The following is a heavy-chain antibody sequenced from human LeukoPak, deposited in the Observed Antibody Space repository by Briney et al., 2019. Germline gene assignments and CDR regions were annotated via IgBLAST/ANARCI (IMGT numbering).Heavy chain of an antibody. V-gene: IGHV3-74*01. CDR1: GFKFSDFW. CDR2: IRGDWHDT. Sequence: GGSLRLSCTASGFKFSDFWMHWVRQAPGKGLEWVSRIRGDWHDTTYADSVKGRFTISRDNAQNTLYLQMNSLRVEDTAVYYCASDRVLGSGSLDNWGQGTLVTVSS. D-gene: IGHD3-10*01. CDR3: ASDRVLGSGSLDN. J-gene: IGHJ4*02.